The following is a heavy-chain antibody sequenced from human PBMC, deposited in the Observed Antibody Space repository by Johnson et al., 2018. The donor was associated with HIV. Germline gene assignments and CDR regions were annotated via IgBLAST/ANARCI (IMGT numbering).Heavy chain of an antibody. CDR3: VRDDYSFHI. D-gene: IGHD4/OR15-4a*01. CDR2: IKSDGTST. J-gene: IGHJ3*02. V-gene: IGHV3-74*01. Sequence: VQLVESGGGVVQPGGSLRLSCAVSGFSFRNYWMEWVRQAPGKGLVWVSRIKSDGTSTTYADSVRGRFTIARDNANNTLYLEMKRLRADDTAVYYCVRDDYSFHIWGQGTMVTVSS. CDR1: GFSFRNYW.